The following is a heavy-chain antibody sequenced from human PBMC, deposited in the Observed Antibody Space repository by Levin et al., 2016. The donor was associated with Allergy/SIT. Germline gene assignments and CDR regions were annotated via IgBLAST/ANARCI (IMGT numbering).Heavy chain of an antibody. D-gene: IGHD3-16*01. J-gene: IGHJ4*02. CDR1: GLTFSNAW. Sequence: GGSLRLSCTASGLTFSNAWMTWIRQAPGKGLEWLSYSSGSGLSTFYADSVKGRLTISRDNAKNVLYLQMNNLRVEDTAVYFCARFGQGYGYYFDYWGQGILATVSS. V-gene: IGHV3-11*01. CDR2: SSGSGLST. CDR3: ARFGQGYGYYFDY.